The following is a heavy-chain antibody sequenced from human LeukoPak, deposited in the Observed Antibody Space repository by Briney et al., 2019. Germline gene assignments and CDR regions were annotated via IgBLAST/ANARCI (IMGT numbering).Heavy chain of an antibody. CDR2: IPYDGSNK. CDR3: AELLWFGDTFDY. Sequence: GRSLRLSCAASGSTFSSYAMHWVRQPPGKGLEWATVIPYDGSNKYDAKSVKGRFNISRDKSKTTLYLQMNSLRAEDTAVYYCAELLWFGDTFDYWGQGTLVTVSS. CDR1: GSTFSSYA. D-gene: IGHD3-10*01. J-gene: IGHJ4*02. V-gene: IGHV3-30*04.